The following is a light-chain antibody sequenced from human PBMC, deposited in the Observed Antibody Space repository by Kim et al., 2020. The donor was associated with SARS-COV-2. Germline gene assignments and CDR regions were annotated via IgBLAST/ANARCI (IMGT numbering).Light chain of an antibody. V-gene: IGLV2-14*03. CDR1: SSDIGVYNY. Sequence: QSALTQPASVSGSPGQSITISCTGTSSDIGVYNYVSWYQQHPGKAPELMICDVSRRPSGISNRFSGSKSGNTASLTISGLQADDEADYYCGSYTSTSTWVFGGGTQLTVL. CDR3: GSYTSTSTWV. J-gene: IGLJ3*02. CDR2: DVS.